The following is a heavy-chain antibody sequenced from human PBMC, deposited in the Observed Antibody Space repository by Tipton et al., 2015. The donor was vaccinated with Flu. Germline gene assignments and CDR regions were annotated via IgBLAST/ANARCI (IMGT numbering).Heavy chain of an antibody. D-gene: IGHD2-15*01. CDR2: INHSGST. CDR3: ARGRGYLDIVVVVAARYVNFDY. J-gene: IGHJ4*02. CDR1: GGSFSGYY. Sequence: TLSLTCAVYGGSFSGYYWSWIRQPPGKGLEWIGEINHSGSTNYNPSLKSRATISVDTSKNQFSLKLSSVTAADTAVYYCARGRGYLDIVVVVAARYVNFDYWGQGTLVTVSS. V-gene: IGHV4-34*01.